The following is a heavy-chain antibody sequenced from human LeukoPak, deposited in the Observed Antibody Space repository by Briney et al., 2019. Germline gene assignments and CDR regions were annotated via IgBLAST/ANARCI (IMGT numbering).Heavy chain of an antibody. D-gene: IGHD1-14*01. Sequence: PGGSLRLSCAASGFTVSSNYMSWVRQAPGKGLEWVSVIYSGGSTYYADSVKGRFTISRDNSKNTLYLQMNSLRAEDTAVYYCARVRYNYYFDYWGQGTLVTVSS. CDR1: GFTVSSNY. CDR2: IYSGGST. V-gene: IGHV3-66*01. J-gene: IGHJ4*02. CDR3: ARVRYNYYFDY.